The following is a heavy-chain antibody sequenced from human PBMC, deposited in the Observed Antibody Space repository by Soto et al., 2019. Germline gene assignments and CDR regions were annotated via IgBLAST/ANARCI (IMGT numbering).Heavy chain of an antibody. Sequence: SATLSLTCTVYGVSVDGNRLYWAWRRQRPGKGLEWIGSIFYTGSTYYSPSLKGRLIISVDPSKNQFSLKLTSVTAADTAMYYCARPKTIGAAAGKRWFAPWGQGTLVTVS. CDR3: ARPKTIGAAAGKRWFAP. CDR2: IFYTGST. V-gene: IGHV4-39*01. CDR1: GVSVDGNRLY. D-gene: IGHD6-13*01. J-gene: IGHJ5*02.